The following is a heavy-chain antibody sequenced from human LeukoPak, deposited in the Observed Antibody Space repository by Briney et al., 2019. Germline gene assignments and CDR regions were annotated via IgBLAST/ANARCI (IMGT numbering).Heavy chain of an antibody. V-gene: IGHV3-21*01. D-gene: IGHD3-3*01. Sequence: PGGSLRLSCAASGFTFSSYSLKWVRQAPGKGLGWVSSISNSSSYIYYADSVKGRFTISRDNAKNSLYLQMNSLRAEDTAVYYCARGAYPYDFWSGYREYYYMDVWGKGTTVTVSS. CDR3: ARGAYPYDFWSGYREYYYMDV. CDR2: ISNSSSYI. CDR1: GFTFSSYS. J-gene: IGHJ6*03.